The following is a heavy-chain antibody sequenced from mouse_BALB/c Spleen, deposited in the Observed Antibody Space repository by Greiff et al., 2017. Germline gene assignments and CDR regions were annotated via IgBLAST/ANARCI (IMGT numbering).Heavy chain of an antibody. V-gene: IGHV2-9*02. CDR2: IWAGGST. J-gene: IGHJ3*01. Sequence: QVQLKESGPGLVAPSQSLSITCTVSGFSLTSYGVHWVRQPPGKGLEWLGVIWAGGSTNYNSALMSRLSISKDNSKSQVFLKMNSLQTDDTAMYYCARDSGYSAYWGQGTLVTVSA. D-gene: IGHD2-3*01. CDR1: GFSLTSYG. CDR3: ARDSGYSAY.